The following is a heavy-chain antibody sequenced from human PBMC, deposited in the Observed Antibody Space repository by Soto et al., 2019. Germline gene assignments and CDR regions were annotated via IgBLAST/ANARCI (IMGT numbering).Heavy chain of an antibody. D-gene: IGHD3-22*01. J-gene: IGHJ1*01. CDR1: GGTFSNYA. CDR3: ASRGEREYYDTSGYG. V-gene: IGHV1-69*12. Sequence: QVQLVQSGAEVKKPGSSVKVSCKASGGTFSNYALSWVRQAPGQGLEWMGDIIPIFGTTNNAQKFQGRVTITADEATGTAYRELSSLRSEDTAVYYCASRGEREYYDTSGYGWGQGTLVTVSS. CDR2: IIPIFGTT.